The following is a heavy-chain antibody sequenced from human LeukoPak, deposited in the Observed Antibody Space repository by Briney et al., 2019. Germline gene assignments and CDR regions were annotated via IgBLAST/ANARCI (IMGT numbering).Heavy chain of an antibody. CDR2: ISYDGNKD. CDR1: GFTLSHYA. D-gene: IGHD1-26*01. V-gene: IGHV3-30-3*01. Sequence: GGSLRLSCAASGFTLSHYALYGVRQAPGKGLGGVAIISYDGNKDYYADSVEGRLTISRDTYKNTLYLQMNSLRDEDTPVYYCAKAVGGSTHVDYWGQGTLVTVSS. CDR3: AKAVGGSTHVDY. J-gene: IGHJ4*02.